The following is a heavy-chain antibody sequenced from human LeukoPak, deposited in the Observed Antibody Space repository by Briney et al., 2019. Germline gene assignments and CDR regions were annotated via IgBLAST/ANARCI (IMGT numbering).Heavy chain of an antibody. CDR1: GGSISSYY. CDR2: IYYSGSTNY. V-gene: IGHV4-59*08. CDR3: ARHGGGYSFDY. Sequence: SETLSLTCTVSGGSISSYYWTWIRQPPGKGLEWIGCIYYSGSTNYNYNPSLKSRVTISLDTSNNQFSLKLSSVTAADAAMYYCARHGGGYSFDYWGQGTLVTVSS. D-gene: IGHD5-24*01. J-gene: IGHJ4*02.